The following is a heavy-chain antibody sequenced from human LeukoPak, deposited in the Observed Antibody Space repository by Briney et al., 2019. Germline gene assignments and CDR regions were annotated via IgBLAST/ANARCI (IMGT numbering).Heavy chain of an antibody. D-gene: IGHD5-12*01. J-gene: IGHJ4*02. CDR3: ARARSGYDYFH. CDR2: IYYCGNT. V-gene: IGHV4-59*07. Sequence: PSDTVSLTCTVSGGSISSYYRRWMRQPPGKGLEGIGCIYYCGNTNYNPSLQSRLTISVDTSKNQFSLKLSSVTAADTAVYYCARARSGYDYFHWGQGTLVTVSS. CDR1: GGSISSYY.